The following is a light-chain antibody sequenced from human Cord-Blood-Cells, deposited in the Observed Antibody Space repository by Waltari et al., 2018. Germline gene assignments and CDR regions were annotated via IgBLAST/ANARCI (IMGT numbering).Light chain of an antibody. CDR1: QRVLYSSNNKNY. CDR3: QQYYSTPLT. CDR2: WTS. V-gene: IGKV4-1*01. J-gene: IGKJ3*01. Sequence: DIVMTQSPDSLAVSLGERATINCKSRQRVLYSSNNKNYLAWYQHKPGQPPKLLIYWTSTRESGVPDRFSGSGSGTDFTLTISSLQAEDVAVYYCQQYYSTPLTFGPGTKVDIK.